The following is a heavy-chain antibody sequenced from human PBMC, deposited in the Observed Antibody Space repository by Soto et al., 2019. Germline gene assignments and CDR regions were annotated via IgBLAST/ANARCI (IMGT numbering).Heavy chain of an antibody. J-gene: IGHJ4*02. CDR1: GFTFSSYG. V-gene: IGHV3-33*01. Sequence: QVQLVESGGGVVQPGRSLRLSCAASGFTFSSYGMHWVRQAPGKGLEWVAVIWYDGSNKYYADSVKGRFTISRDNSKNTLYLKMNSLRAEDTAVYYCARDGYSSGWYLDYWGQGTLVNGSS. CDR2: IWYDGSNK. CDR3: ARDGYSSGWYLDY. D-gene: IGHD6-19*01.